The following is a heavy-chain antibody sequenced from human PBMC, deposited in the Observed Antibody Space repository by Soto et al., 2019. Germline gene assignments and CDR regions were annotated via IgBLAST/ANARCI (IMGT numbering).Heavy chain of an antibody. D-gene: IGHD6-19*01. CDR3: ERYLNTVYSSGWESED. CDR2: IYYSGST. Sequence: SGTLSLTCTVSGGSISSSDYYWVWIRQPPGQGLEWIGNIYYSGSTYYNPSLKSRVTISVDTSKNQFSLKLNSVTAADTAVYYCERYLNTVYSSGWESEDWGQGTLVTVFS. V-gene: IGHV4-39*01. CDR1: GGSISSSDYY. J-gene: IGHJ4*02.